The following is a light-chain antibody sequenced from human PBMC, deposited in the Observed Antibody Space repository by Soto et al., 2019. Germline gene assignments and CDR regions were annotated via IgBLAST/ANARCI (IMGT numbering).Light chain of an antibody. Sequence: QSVLNQPASGSGSPGQSIPISSTGTSSDVGSYNLVSWYQQHPGKAPKLMIYEVSKRPSGVSNRFSGSKSGNTASLTISGLQAEDEADYYCCSYAGSSTYVFGTGTKVTVL. CDR3: CSYAGSSTYV. J-gene: IGLJ1*01. CDR1: SSDVGSYNL. V-gene: IGLV2-23*02. CDR2: EVS.